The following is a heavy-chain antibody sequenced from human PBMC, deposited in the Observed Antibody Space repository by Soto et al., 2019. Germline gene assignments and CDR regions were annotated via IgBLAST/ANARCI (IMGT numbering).Heavy chain of an antibody. Sequence: ASVKVSCKASGYTFTGYYMHWVRQAPGQGLEWMGWINPNSGGTNYAQKFQGWVTMTRDTSISTAYMELSRLRSDDTAVYYCASVLARGIAAAGLNAFDIWGQGTMVTVSS. CDR2: INPNSGGT. CDR3: ASVLARGIAAAGLNAFDI. CDR1: GYTFTGYY. V-gene: IGHV1-2*04. D-gene: IGHD6-13*01. J-gene: IGHJ3*02.